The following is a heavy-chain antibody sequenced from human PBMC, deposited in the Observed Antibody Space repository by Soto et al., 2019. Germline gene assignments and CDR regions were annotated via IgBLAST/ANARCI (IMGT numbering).Heavy chain of an antibody. D-gene: IGHD1-1*01. CDR2: ISYEGSNT. CDR3: ARVTPGNNLYYFSGLDF. J-gene: IGHJ6*02. CDR1: GFTFDTYG. V-gene: IGHV3-30-3*01. Sequence: GSLRLSCVASGFTFDTYGIHWVRQAPGKGLQWVALISYEGSNTYYADSVRGRFTISRDNSKNTLYLQMNSLRPEDTGLYYCARVTPGNNLYYFSGLDFWGQGTSVTVSS.